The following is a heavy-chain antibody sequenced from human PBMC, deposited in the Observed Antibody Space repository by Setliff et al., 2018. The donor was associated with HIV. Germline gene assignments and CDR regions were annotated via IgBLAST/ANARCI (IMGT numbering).Heavy chain of an antibody. V-gene: IGHV1-2*06. J-gene: IGHJ4*02. D-gene: IGHD3-3*01. Sequence: ASVKVSCKASGYTFTDYYIYWVRQAPGQGLEWMGRINPNSGGTHYAQKFQGRVTMTGGTSVSTAYMELSGLGLDDTAVYYCARDFLNYDFYRAFDSWGQGTLVTVSS. CDR1: GYTFTDYY. CDR3: ARDFLNYDFYRAFDS. CDR2: INPNSGGT.